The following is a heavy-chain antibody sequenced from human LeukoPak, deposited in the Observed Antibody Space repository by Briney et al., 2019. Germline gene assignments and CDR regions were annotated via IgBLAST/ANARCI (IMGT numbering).Heavy chain of an antibody. CDR2: IYYSGNT. CDR3: ARHQLRGFLDDN. Sequence: RSSETLSLTCTASGGSISSHYWSWIRQPPGKGLEWIGCIYYSGNTNYNPSLESRVTISVDTSKIQFSLKLTSVTAADTAVYYCARHQLRGFLDDNWGQGTLVTVSS. CDR1: GGSISSHY. V-gene: IGHV4-59*08. D-gene: IGHD3-10*01. J-gene: IGHJ4*02.